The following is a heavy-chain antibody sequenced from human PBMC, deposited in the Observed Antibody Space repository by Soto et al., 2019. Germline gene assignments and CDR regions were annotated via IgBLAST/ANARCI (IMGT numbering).Heavy chain of an antibody. CDR2: IVVGSGNT. CDR3: AAAPTVNIAARGGGFDP. Sequence: QMQLVQSGPEVKKPGTSVKVSCKASGFTFTSSAVQWVRQARGQRLEWIGWIVVGSGNTNYAQKFQERVTITRDMSTSTAYMELSSLRSEDTAVYYCAAAPTVNIAARGGGFDPWGQGTLVTVSS. J-gene: IGHJ5*02. CDR1: GFTFTSSA. D-gene: IGHD6-6*01. V-gene: IGHV1-58*01.